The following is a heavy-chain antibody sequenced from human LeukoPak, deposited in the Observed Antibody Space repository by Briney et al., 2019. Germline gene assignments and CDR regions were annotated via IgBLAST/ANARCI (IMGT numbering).Heavy chain of an antibody. V-gene: IGHV3-74*01. CDR1: GFTFSSYW. Sequence: GGSLRLSCAASGFTFSSYWMHWVRQAPGKGLVWVSRINTDGSSTSYADSVKGRFTISRDNAKNTLYLQMNSLRAEDTAVYYCARADDFWSGSDYWGQGTLVTVSS. CDR2: INTDGSST. J-gene: IGHJ4*02. D-gene: IGHD3-3*01. CDR3: ARADDFWSGSDY.